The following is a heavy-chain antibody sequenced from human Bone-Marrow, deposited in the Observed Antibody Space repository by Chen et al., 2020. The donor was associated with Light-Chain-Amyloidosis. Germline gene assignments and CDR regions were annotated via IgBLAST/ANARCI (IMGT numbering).Heavy chain of an antibody. CDR3: ARRRDGYNFDY. Sequence: EVQLEQSGPEVKKPGESLKISCKGSGYTFPNYWIGWVRPMPGKGLEWMGVIYPEDSDARYSPSLEGQVTISADKSITTAYLQWRSLKASDTAMYYWARRRDGYNFDYWGQGTLVTVSS. CDR1: GYTFPNYW. D-gene: IGHD5-12*01. CDR2: IYPEDSDA. V-gene: IGHV5-51*01. J-gene: IGHJ4*02.